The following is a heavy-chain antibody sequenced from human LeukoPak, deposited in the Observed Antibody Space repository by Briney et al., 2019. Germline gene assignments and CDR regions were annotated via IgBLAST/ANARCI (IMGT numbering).Heavy chain of an antibody. J-gene: IGHJ4*02. CDR1: GGSFSGYY. V-gene: IGHV4-34*01. D-gene: IGHD3-22*01. CDR2: INHSGST. CDR3: ARDHRNYYDSSGDDY. Sequence: PSETLSLTCAVYGGSFSGYYWTWIRQPPGKGLEWIGEINHSGSTHYNPSLKSRVTISVDTSKNQFSLKLTSVTAADTAVYYCARDHRNYYDSSGDDYWGQGTLVTVSS.